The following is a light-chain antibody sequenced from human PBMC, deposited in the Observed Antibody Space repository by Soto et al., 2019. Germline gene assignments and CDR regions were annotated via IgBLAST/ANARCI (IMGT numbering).Light chain of an antibody. J-gene: IGKJ1*01. CDR3: QQYNDWWT. CDR2: GAS. Sequence: EIVITQSPPTLSLSQSETVTLXGRASQSISSNLTWFQHKPGQAPRLLIYGASTRATGVPARFSGSGSGTEFTLTISSLQSEDFAVYYCQQYNDWWTFGQGTKVDIK. CDR1: QSISSN. V-gene: IGKV3-15*01.